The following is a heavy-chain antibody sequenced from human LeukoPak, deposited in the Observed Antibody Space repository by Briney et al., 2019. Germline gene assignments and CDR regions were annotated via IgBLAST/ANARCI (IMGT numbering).Heavy chain of an antibody. CDR2: IYHSGST. J-gene: IGHJ4*02. CDR3: ATEIQNIAGRVY. V-gene: IGHV4-38-2*02. Sequence: SETLSLTCTVSGYSISSGYYWGWIRQPPGKGLEWIGSIYHSGSTYYNPSLKSRVTISVDTSKNQFSLNLSSVTAADTAVYYCATEIQNIAGRVYWGQGTLVTVSS. D-gene: IGHD6-6*01. CDR1: GYSISSGYY.